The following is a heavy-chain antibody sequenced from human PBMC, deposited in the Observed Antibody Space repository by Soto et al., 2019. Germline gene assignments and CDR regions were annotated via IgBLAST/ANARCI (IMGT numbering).Heavy chain of an antibody. J-gene: IGHJ4*02. Sequence: GASVKVSCKASGGTFSSYTFSWVRQAPGQGLEWMGRIIPILAIANYARKFQGRVTITADKSTSTAYMELSSLRSEDTAVYYCARSLSGTTPYPFDYWGQGTLVTVSS. V-gene: IGHV1-69*02. D-gene: IGHD1-20*01. CDR2: IIPILAIA. CDR3: ARSLSGTTPYPFDY. CDR1: GGTFSSYT.